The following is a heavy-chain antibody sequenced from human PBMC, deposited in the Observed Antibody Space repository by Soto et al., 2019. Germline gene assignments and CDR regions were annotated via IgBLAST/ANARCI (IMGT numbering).Heavy chain of an antibody. CDR1: GFTVSSNY. V-gene: IGHV3-53*04. Sequence: EAQLVESGGGLVQPGGSLRLSCAASGFTVSSNYMSWVRQAPGKGLEWVSVIYSGGSTYYADSVKGRFTISRHNSKNTLYLQMNSLRAEDTAVYYCAYGSGEYYYYYMDVWGKGTTVTVSS. J-gene: IGHJ6*03. CDR2: IYSGGST. CDR3: AYGSGEYYYYYMDV. D-gene: IGHD3-10*01.